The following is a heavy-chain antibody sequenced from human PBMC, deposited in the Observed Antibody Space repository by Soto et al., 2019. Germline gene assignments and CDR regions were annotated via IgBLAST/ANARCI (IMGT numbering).Heavy chain of an antibody. J-gene: IGHJ4*02. Sequence: PSETLSLTCTVSGGSISSYYWSWIRQPPGKGLEWIGYIYYSGSTNYNPSLKSRVTISVDTSKNQFSLKLSPVTAADTAVYYCARGMVDFDYWGQGTLVTVSS. CDR2: IYYSGST. V-gene: IGHV4-59*01. CDR1: GGSISSYY. D-gene: IGHD3-10*01. CDR3: ARGMVDFDY.